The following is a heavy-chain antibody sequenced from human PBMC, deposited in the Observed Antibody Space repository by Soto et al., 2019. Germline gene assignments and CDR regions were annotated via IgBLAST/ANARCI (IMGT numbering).Heavy chain of an antibody. CDR1: GGSISSGDYY. CDR3: ARGPITIFGVATIYRGMDV. D-gene: IGHD3-3*01. J-gene: IGHJ6*02. CDR2: IYYSGST. V-gene: IGHV4-30-4*01. Sequence: QVQLQESGPGLVKPSQTLSLTCTVSGGSISSGDYYWSWIRQPPGKGLEWIGYIYYSGSTYYNPSLKSRVTISVDTSKNQFSLKLSSVTAADTAVYYCARGPITIFGVATIYRGMDVWGQGTTVTVSS.